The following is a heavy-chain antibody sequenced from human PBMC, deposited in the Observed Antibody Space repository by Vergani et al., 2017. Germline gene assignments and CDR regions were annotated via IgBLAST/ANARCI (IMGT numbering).Heavy chain of an antibody. CDR2: IYYSGST. CDR3: ARERGTESNAAAGMETAPDQGFDY. J-gene: IGHJ4*02. V-gene: IGHV4-31*02. Sequence: QVQLVESGGGLVKPGGSLRLSCAASGFTFSDYYMSWIRQHPGKGLEWIGYIYYSGSTYFNPSLKSRVTISVDTSKNQFFLKLSSVTAADTAVYYWARERGTESNAAAGMETAPDQGFDYWGQGTLVTVSS. CDR1: GFTFSDYY. D-gene: IGHD6-13*01.